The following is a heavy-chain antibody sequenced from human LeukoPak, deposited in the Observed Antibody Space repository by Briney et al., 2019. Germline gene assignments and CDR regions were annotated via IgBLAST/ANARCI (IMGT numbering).Heavy chain of an antibody. CDR2: IIPIVGTA. CDR1: GGTFSSYA. D-gene: IGHD2-2*01. CDR3: ARSRPQCSSTSCYPFNWFGP. J-gene: IGHJ5*02. V-gene: IGHV1-69*13. Sequence: ASVKVSCKASGGTFSSYAISWVRQAPGQGLEWMGGIIPIVGTANYAQKFQGRVTITADESTSTAYMELSSLRSEDTAVYYCARSRPQCSSTSCYPFNWFGPWGQGTLVTVSS.